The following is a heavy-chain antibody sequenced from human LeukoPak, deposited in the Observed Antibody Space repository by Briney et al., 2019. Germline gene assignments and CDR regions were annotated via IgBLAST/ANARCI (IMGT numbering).Heavy chain of an antibody. CDR3: ARDLYGTGYYYFDAFDI. CDR1: GYTFTSYG. D-gene: IGHD3-22*01. V-gene: IGHV1-18*01. J-gene: IGHJ3*02. Sequence: ASVKVSCKASGYTFTSYGISWVRQAPGQGLEWMGWISAYNGNTNYAQKLQGRVTMTTDTSTSTAYMELRSLRSDDTAVYYCARDLYGTGYYYFDAFDIWGQGTMVAVSS. CDR2: ISAYNGNT.